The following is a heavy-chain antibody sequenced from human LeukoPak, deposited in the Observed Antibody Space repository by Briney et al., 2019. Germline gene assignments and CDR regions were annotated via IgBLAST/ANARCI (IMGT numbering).Heavy chain of an antibody. CDR1: GGSISSYY. CDR3: ARDRGYCSGGSCYPGHYYGMDV. D-gene: IGHD2-15*01. Sequence: PSETLSLTCTVSGGSISSYYWSWIRQPPGKGLEWIGYIYYSGGTNYNPSLKSRVTISVDTSKNQFSLKLSSVTAADTAVYYCARDRGYCSGGSCYPGHYYGMDVWGQGTTVTVSS. CDR2: IYYSGGT. J-gene: IGHJ6*02. V-gene: IGHV4-59*01.